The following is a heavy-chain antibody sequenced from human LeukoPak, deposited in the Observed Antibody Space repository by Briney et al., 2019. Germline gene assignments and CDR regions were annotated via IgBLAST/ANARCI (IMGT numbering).Heavy chain of an antibody. D-gene: IGHD5-12*01. CDR1: GFTFSSYS. CDR2: ISSSSSYI. V-gene: IGHV3-21*01. J-gene: IGHJ4*02. CDR3: ARDIVATSPFDY. Sequence: GGSLRLSCAASGFTFSSYSMNWVRHAPGKGLEWVSSISSSSSYIYYADSVKGRFTISRDNAKNSLYLQMNSLRAEDTAVYYCARDIVATSPFDYWGQGTLVTVS.